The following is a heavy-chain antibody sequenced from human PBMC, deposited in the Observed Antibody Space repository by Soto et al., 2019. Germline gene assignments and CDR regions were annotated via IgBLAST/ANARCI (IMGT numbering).Heavy chain of an antibody. CDR1: GFTFSSYG. Sequence: GGSLRLSCAASGFTFSSYGMHWVRQAPGKGLEWVAVIWYDGSNKYYADSVKGRFTISRDNSKNTLYLQMNSLRAEDTAVYCCAREGQSSSHGMDVWGQGTTVTVSS. CDR2: IWYDGSNK. J-gene: IGHJ6*02. CDR3: AREGQSSSHGMDV. V-gene: IGHV3-33*01. D-gene: IGHD6-6*01.